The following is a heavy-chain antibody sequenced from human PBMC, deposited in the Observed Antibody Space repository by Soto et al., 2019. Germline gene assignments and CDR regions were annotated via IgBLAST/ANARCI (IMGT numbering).Heavy chain of an antibody. CDR2: IYNTGAT. D-gene: IGHD3-10*01. CDR3: ARVPFGVGEWFDP. J-gene: IGHJ5*02. Sequence: QVQLQESGPGLVKPSQTLSLTCTVSGGSISSDGYYWSWIRQFPGKGLEWIGYIYNTGATYYTPSRKSRLTISFGTSKNQFSLKLTSVTAADTAVYYCARVPFGVGEWFDPWGQGTLVTVSS. V-gene: IGHV4-31*03. CDR1: GGSISSDGYY.